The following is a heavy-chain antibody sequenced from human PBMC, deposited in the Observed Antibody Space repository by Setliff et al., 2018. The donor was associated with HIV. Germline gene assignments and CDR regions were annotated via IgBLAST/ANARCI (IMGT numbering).Heavy chain of an antibody. D-gene: IGHD6-19*01. CDR1: GGSFSDYY. V-gene: IGHV4-4*09. Sequence: SETLSLTCILSGGSFSDYYRSWIRQPPGKGLEWIGYIYTSGSTNYNPSLKSRVTISVDTSKNQFSLKLRSVTAADTAVYYCEVAGQWGQGTLVTVSS. CDR3: EVAGQ. J-gene: IGHJ4*02. CDR2: IYTSGST.